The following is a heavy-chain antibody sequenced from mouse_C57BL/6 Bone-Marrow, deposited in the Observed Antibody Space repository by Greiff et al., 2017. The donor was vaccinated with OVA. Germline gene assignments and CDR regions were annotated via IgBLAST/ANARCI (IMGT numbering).Heavy chain of an antibody. CDR1: GYTFTSYW. V-gene: IGHV1-50*01. D-gene: IGHD2-2*01. J-gene: IGHJ4*01. CDR2: IDPSDSYT. Sequence: QVQLQQPGAELVKPGASVKLSCKASGYTFTSYWMQWVKQRPGQGLEWIGEIDPSDSYTNYNQKFKGKATLTVDTSSSTAYMQLSSLTSEDSAVYYCARGGLRQGYYYAMDYWGQGTSVTVSS. CDR3: ARGGLRQGYYYAMDY.